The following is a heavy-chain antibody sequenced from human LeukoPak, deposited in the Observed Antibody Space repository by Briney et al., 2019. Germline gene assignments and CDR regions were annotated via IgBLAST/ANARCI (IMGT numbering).Heavy chain of an antibody. V-gene: IGHV4-34*01. CDR1: GGSFSGYY. D-gene: IGHD2-2*01. CDR2: INHSGST. CDR3: ARRGGLGYCSSTSCYGNWFDP. J-gene: IGHJ5*02. Sequence: SETLSLTCAVCGGSFSGYYWSWIRQPPGKGLEWIGEINHSGSTNYNPFLKSRVTISVDTSKNQFSLKLSSVTAADTAVYYCARRGGLGYCSSTSCYGNWFDPWGQGTLVTVSS.